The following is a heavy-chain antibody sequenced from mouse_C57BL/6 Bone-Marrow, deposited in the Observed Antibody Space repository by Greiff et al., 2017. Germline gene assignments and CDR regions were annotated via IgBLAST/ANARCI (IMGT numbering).Heavy chain of an antibody. CDR2: IWSGGST. CDR3: ARNDLPYGSSHWYFDV. D-gene: IGHD1-1*01. Sequence: VKLQESGPGLVQPSQSLSITCTVSGFSLTSYGVHWVRQSPGKGLEWLGVIWSGGSTDYNAAFISRLSISKDNSKSQVFFKMNSLQADDTAIYYCARNDLPYGSSHWYFDVWGTGTTVTVSS. J-gene: IGHJ1*03. CDR1: GFSLTSYG. V-gene: IGHV2-2*01.